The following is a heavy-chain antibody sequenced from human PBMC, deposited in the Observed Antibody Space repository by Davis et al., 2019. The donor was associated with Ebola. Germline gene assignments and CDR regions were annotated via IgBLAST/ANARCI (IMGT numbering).Heavy chain of an antibody. D-gene: IGHD5-12*01. CDR3: ARQGYSGYDFGGFDI. Sequence: MPSETLSLTCGVYGESFSGYYWSWIRQPPGKGLEWIGEINHYGTTHYNASLKSRVTISGDKSKNQFSLKLSSVTAADTAVYYCARQGYSGYDFGGFDIWGQGTMVIVSS. J-gene: IGHJ3*02. V-gene: IGHV4-34*01. CDR2: INHYGTT. CDR1: GESFSGYY.